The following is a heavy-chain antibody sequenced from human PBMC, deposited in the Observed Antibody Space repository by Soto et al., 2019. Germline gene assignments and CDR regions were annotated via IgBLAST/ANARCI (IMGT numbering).Heavy chain of an antibody. V-gene: IGHV3-23*01. CDR1: GFIFTNYA. Sequence: PXVSLGLSCAASGFIFTNYAMNWVRQAPGKGLEWVSVIGGRGNSAYYADSVQGRFTISRDNSKNKLSLQMSSLTADDTAIYYCVREGRGSFDFWGRGTMVTVSS. CDR3: VREGRGSFDF. J-gene: IGHJ3*01. D-gene: IGHD5-12*01. CDR2: IGGRGNSA.